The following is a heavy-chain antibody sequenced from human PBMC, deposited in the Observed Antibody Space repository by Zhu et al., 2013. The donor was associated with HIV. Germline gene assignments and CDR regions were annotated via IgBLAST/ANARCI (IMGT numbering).Heavy chain of an antibody. CDR1: GGTFSSYA. CDR2: IIPIFGTA. CDR3: ARVGRPPKYSSSWEGLAGAFDI. J-gene: IGHJ3*02. V-gene: IGHV1-69*01. D-gene: IGHD6-13*01. Sequence: QVQLVQSGAEVKKPGSSVKVSCKASGGTFSSYAISWVRQAPGQGLEWMGGIIPIFGTANYAQKFQGRVTITADESTSTAYMELSSLRSEDTAVYYCARVGRPPKYSSSWEGLAGAFDIWGQGTMVTGLF.